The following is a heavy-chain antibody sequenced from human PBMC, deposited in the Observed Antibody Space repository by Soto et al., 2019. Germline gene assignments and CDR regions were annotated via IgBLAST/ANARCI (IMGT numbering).Heavy chain of an antibody. CDR1: GGSISSYY. D-gene: IGHD3-9*01. CDR3: ARHSPPMYDILTGTTLDPYYGMDV. J-gene: IGHJ6*02. V-gene: IGHV4-59*08. Sequence: SETLSLTGSVSGGSISSYYWSCIRQPPGKGLEWIGYIYYSVSTNYNPSLKSRVTISVDTSKNQFSLKLSSVTAADTAVYYCARHSPPMYDILTGTTLDPYYGMDVWGQGTTVTVSS. CDR2: IYYSVST.